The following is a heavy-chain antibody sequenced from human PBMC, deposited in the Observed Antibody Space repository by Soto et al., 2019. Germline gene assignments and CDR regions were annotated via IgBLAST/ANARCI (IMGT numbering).Heavy chain of an antibody. CDR3: AKAEGLRFLEWLSGVNGMDV. V-gene: IGHV3-23*01. D-gene: IGHD3-3*01. Sequence: GGSLRLSCAASGFTFSNYAINWVRQSPGKGLEWVSVISGSVGSTYYADSVKGRFTITRDNSKNTLYLQMNSLRAEDTAVYYCAKAEGLRFLEWLSGVNGMDVWGQGTTVTVSS. J-gene: IGHJ6*02. CDR1: GFTFSNYA. CDR2: ISGSVGST.